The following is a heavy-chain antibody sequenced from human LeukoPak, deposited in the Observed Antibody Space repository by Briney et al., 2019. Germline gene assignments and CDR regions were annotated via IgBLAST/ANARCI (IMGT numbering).Heavy chain of an antibody. D-gene: IGHD6-19*01. CDR1: GGSLSSGSFY. V-gene: IGHV4-61*02. Sequence: SETLSLTCTVSGGSLSSGSFYWSWIRQAAGKGLEWIGRLSTSGSTNYNPSLKSRVTISVDTSKNQFSLKLSSVTAADTAVYYCARDIAVAGIARYFDYWGQGTLVTVSS. CDR3: ARDIAVAGIARYFDY. CDR2: LSTSGST. J-gene: IGHJ4*02.